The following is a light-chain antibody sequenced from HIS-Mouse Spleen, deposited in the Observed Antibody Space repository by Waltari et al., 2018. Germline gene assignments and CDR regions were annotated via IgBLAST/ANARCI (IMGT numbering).Light chain of an antibody. J-gene: IGLJ2*01. Sequence: SYELTQPPSVSVSPGQTARIPCSGHALPKKSAYLYQQKSGQAPVLVIYEDSKRPSGIPERFSGSSSGTMATLTISGAQVEDEADYYCYSTDSSGNHRVFGGGTKLTVL. CDR3: YSTDSSGNHRV. V-gene: IGLV3-10*01. CDR2: EDS. CDR1: ALPKKS.